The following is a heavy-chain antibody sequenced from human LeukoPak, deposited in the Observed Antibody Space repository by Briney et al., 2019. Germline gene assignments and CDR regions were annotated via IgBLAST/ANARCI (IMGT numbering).Heavy chain of an antibody. D-gene: IGHD6-19*01. CDR3: ARGTLMRGIAVAGPLDY. Sequence: ASVKVSCKVSGYTVTELSMHWVRQAPGKGLEWMGGLDPEDGETIYAQKFQGRVTMTEDTSTDTAYMELRSLRSDDTAVYYCARGTLMRGIAVAGPLDYWGQGTLVTVSS. J-gene: IGHJ4*02. CDR1: GYTVTELS. CDR2: LDPEDGET. V-gene: IGHV1-24*01.